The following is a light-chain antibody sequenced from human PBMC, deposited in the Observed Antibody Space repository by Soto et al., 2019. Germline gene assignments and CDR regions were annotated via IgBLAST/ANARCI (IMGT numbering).Light chain of an antibody. CDR3: QQRSDWPPIT. Sequence: EIVLTQSPATLSLSPGERATLSCRASRTVNNYLAWYQQKPGQAPRLVIYDATLRATGIPARFSGSGSGTDFTLTISRLEPEDFAVYSCQQRSDWPPITFGQGTRREIK. J-gene: IGKJ5*01. CDR2: DAT. V-gene: IGKV3-11*01. CDR1: RTVNNY.